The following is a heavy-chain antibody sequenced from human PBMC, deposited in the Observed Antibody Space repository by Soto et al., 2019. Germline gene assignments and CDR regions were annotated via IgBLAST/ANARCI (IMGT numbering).Heavy chain of an antibody. D-gene: IGHD3-10*01. CDR1: GYSFTSYW. CDR3: VRLTDPYYGSIYYYYGMDV. Sequence: GASLQISCKGSGYSFTSYWISWVRQMPGKGLEWMGRIDPSDSYTNYSPSFQGHVTISADKSISTAYLQRRSLKASDTAMYYCVRLTDPYYGSIYYYYGMDVWGQGTTGTGSS. CDR2: IDPSDSYT. J-gene: IGHJ6*02. V-gene: IGHV5-10-1*01.